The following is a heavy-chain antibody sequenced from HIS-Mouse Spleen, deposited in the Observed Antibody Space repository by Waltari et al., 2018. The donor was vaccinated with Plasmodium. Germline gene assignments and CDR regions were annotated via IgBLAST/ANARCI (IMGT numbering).Heavy chain of an antibody. CDR3: AREDILTAYYNDYWYFDL. CDR1: GFTFSRYS. J-gene: IGHJ2*01. D-gene: IGHD3-9*01. V-gene: IGHV3-21*01. CDR2: ISRSSSYI. Sequence: EVQLVESGGGLVKPGGSLRLSCAASGFTFSRYSMTWVRQAPGKGLEWVSSISRSSSYIYYADSVKGRFTISRDNAKNSLYLQMNSLRAEDTAVYYCAREDILTAYYNDYWYFDLWGRGTLVTVSS.